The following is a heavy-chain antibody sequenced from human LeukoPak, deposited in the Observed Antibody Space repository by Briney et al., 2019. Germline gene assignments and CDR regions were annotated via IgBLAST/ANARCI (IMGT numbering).Heavy chain of an antibody. D-gene: IGHD5-18*01. CDR3: ATRIQYRFDQ. CDR2: ISADGGST. CDR1: GFTFSNFA. Sequence: PGGSLRLSCAASGFTFSNFAMSWVRQAPGKGLEWASSISADGGSTFYAGPIKGRFTMSRDNSKNTLYLQMSSLRAEDTAVYYCATRIQYRFDQWGQGTLVTVSS. V-gene: IGHV3-23*01. J-gene: IGHJ4*02.